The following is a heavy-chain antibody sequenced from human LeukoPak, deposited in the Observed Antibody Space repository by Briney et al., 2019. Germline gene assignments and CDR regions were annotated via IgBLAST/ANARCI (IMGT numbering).Heavy chain of an antibody. D-gene: IGHD6-19*01. J-gene: IGHJ4*02. CDR2: IIPIFGTA. CDR3: ARDIGSSGDYESAD. V-gene: IGHV1-69*06. CDR1: GGTFSSYA. Sequence: ASVKVSCKASGGTFSSYAISWVRQAPGQGLEWMGGIIPIFGTANYAQKLQGRVTITADKSTSTAYMELSSLRSEDTAVYYCARDIGSSGDYESADWGQGTLVTVSS.